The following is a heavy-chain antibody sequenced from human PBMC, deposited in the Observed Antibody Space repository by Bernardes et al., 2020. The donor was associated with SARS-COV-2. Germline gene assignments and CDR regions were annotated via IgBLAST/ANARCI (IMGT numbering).Heavy chain of an antibody. CDR1: GFALSGSS. Sequence: GGSLRLSCAASGFALSGSSMDWVRQAPGKGLEWVSSIDPTSSYIYYADSVKGRFTISRDNAKNSLDLQMNRLRAEDTAVYYCARGLAAATDLDFWGQGTLVTVSS. CDR2: IDPTSSYI. V-gene: IGHV3-21*01. CDR3: ARGLAAATDLDF. J-gene: IGHJ4*02. D-gene: IGHD6-13*01.